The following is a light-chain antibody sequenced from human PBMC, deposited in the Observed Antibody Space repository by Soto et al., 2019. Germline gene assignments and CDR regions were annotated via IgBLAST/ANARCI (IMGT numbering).Light chain of an antibody. Sequence: EIVLTQSPGTLSLSPGERATLSCRASRSVSSSYLAWYQQKPGQAPRLLIYGASSRATGIPDRFSGSGSGTDFTLTISRLEPEDFAVYYCQQYGSSPPALTCGGGTKVEIK. CDR1: RSVSSSY. CDR3: QQYGSSPPALT. V-gene: IGKV3-20*01. CDR2: GAS. J-gene: IGKJ4*01.